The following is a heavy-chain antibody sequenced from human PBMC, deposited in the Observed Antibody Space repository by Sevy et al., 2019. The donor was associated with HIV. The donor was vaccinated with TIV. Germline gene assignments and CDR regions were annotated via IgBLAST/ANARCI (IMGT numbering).Heavy chain of an antibody. CDR2: INPNGGGT. V-gene: IGHV1-2*02. CDR3: ARVWNSDYYDSSGPNWFDT. J-gene: IGHJ5*02. CDR1: GYTFTGYS. Sequence: ASVKVSCKASGYTFTGYSMHWVRQAPGQGLEWMGWINPNGGGTNYAQKFQGRVTMTRDTSISTAYMELSRLRSGDTAVYFCARVWNSDYYDSSGPNWFDTWGQGTLVTVSS. D-gene: IGHD3-22*01.